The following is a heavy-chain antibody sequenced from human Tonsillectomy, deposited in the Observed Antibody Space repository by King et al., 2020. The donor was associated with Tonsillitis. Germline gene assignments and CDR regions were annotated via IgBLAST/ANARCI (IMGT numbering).Heavy chain of an antibody. D-gene: IGHD6-19*01. CDR1: GLTVSASI. CDR3: AREAYSSGRCGIFDI. CDR2: TAHDGNSK. V-gene: IGHV3-30*01. Sequence: VQLVESGGGVVQPGGSLRLSCAASGLTVSASIIHWVRQAPGKGLEWVALTAHDGNSKNYAGTMKGRFTISGDKSQNTVYLQMNSLRAEDTAVYYCAREAYSSGRCGIFDIWGQGTKVTVSS. J-gene: IGHJ3*02.